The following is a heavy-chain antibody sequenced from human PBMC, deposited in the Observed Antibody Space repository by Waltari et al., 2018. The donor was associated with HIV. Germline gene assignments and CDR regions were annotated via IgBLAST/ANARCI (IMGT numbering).Heavy chain of an antibody. D-gene: IGHD3-10*01. CDR1: A. CDR2: ISGSGGST. V-gene: IGHV3-23*01. CDR3: AKRGGRWFREDY. Sequence: AMSWVRQAPGKGLEWVSAISGSGGSTYYADSVKGRFTISRDNSKNTLYLQMNSLRAEDTAVYYCAKRGGRWFREDYWGQGTLVTVSS. J-gene: IGHJ4*02.